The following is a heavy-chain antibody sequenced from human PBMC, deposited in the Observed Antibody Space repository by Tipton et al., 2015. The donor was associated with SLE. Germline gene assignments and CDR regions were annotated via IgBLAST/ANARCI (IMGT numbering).Heavy chain of an antibody. CDR1: GYTFSVFL. V-gene: IGHV1-2*02. D-gene: IGHD2/OR15-2a*01. J-gene: IGHJ4*02. CDR3: ARDNSPEFDY. Sequence: QLVQSGAEMKKPGASVKVSCKTSGYTFSVFLIHWIRQAPGQGLEWMGWINPRSGVTKYAQRFQGRVTLTSDTSINTAYLDLSRLRSDDTAVYYCARDNSPEFDYWGQGTLVTVSS. CDR2: INPRSGVT.